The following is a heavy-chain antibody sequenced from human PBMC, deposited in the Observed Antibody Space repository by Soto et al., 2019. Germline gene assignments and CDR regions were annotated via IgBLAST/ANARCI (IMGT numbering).Heavy chain of an antibody. Sequence: QVQLQESGPGLVKPSQTLSLTCTVSGGSISSGGYHWSWIRQHPGKGLEWIGYIYHSGSPYYNPSLKSRVTISVDTSKNQFSLNLSSVTAADTAVYYCANGYSYANGIDPWGQGTLVTVSS. CDR2: IYHSGSP. V-gene: IGHV4-31*03. CDR1: GGSISSGGYH. CDR3: ANGYSYANGIDP. D-gene: IGHD5-18*01. J-gene: IGHJ5*02.